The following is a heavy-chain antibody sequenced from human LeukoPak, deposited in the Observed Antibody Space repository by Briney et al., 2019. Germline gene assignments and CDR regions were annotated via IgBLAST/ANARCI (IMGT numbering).Heavy chain of an antibody. CDR1: GYSISSGYF. Sequence: SETLSLTCTVSGYSISSGYFWGWIRQPPGKGLEWIGSIYHSGSTSYNPSLKSRVTISVDTSKNQFSLKLSSVTAADTAVYYCAAGYSYGLSAFDIWGQGTMVTVSS. J-gene: IGHJ3*02. CDR3: AAGYSYGLSAFDI. V-gene: IGHV4-38-2*02. D-gene: IGHD5-18*01. CDR2: IYHSGST.